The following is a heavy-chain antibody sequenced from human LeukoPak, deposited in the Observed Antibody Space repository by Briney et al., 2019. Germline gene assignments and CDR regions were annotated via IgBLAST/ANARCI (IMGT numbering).Heavy chain of an antibody. J-gene: IGHJ5*02. CDR3: AKGMSGSSPYNWFDP. Sequence: GGSLRLSCAVSGLTFSNYAMSWVRQAPGKGLEWVSVIGGSGVNTYYADSVKGRFTISRDNSKNTLFLQMNSLRAEDSAVYYCAKGMSGSSPYNWFDPWGQGTLATVSS. V-gene: IGHV3-23*01. D-gene: IGHD1-26*01. CDR2: IGGSGVNT. CDR1: GLTFSNYA.